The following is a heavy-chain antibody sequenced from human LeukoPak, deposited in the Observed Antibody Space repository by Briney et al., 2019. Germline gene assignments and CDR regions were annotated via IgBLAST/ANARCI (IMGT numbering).Heavy chain of an antibody. J-gene: IGHJ4*02. CDR2: ISSNGSTI. CDR3: ARVSSGSYYILDY. CDR1: GFTFSSYD. Sequence: PGGSLRLSCAASGFTFSSYDMNWVRQAPGKGLEWVSYISSNGSTIYYADSVKGRLTISRDNAKNSLYLQMSSLRAEDTAVYYCARVSSGSYYILDYWGQGTLVTVSS. V-gene: IGHV3-48*03. D-gene: IGHD1-26*01.